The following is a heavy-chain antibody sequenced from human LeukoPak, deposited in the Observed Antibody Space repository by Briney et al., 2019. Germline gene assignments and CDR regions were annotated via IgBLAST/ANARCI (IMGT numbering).Heavy chain of an antibody. D-gene: IGHD5-12*01. J-gene: IGHJ4*02. CDR1: GFTFSSYE. CDR3: ARDPWTNSDYDGFDY. V-gene: IGHV3-21*03. CDR2: ISSSSSYI. Sequence: GGSLRLSCAASGFTFSSYEMNWVRQAPGRGLEWVSSISSSSSYIYYADSVKGRFTISRDNAKNSQYLQMNSLRAEDTAVYYCARDPWTNSDYDGFDYWGQGTLVTISS.